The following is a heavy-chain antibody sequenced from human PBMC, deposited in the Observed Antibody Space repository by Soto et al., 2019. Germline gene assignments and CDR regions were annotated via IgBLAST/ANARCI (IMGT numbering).Heavy chain of an antibody. Sequence: EAQLVESGGGSVQPGGSLRLSCTASGFTFSNYWMSWVRQAPGKGLEWVANINQEGSEKDYVDSVKGRFTISRDYAKNSLFLQMNSLRAEDTAVYYCARGGQHFRNPRGDNYYCGMDVWGQGTTVTVSS. J-gene: IGHJ6*02. D-gene: IGHD7-27*01. CDR2: INQEGSEK. V-gene: IGHV3-7*05. CDR1: GFTFSNYW. CDR3: ARGGQHFRNPRGDNYYCGMDV.